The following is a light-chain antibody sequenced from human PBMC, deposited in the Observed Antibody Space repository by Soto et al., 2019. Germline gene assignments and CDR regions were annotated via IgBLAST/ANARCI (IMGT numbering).Light chain of an antibody. J-gene: IGLJ2*01. CDR1: SSDVGLYNL. V-gene: IGLV2-23*02. Sequence: QSALTQPASVSGSPGQSITISCTGTSSDVGLYNLVSWYQQRPGKAPKLMIFEVSKRPSGLSDRFSASKSGNTASLTISGLQAEDEADYYCCSYAGSATVIFGGGTKLTVL. CDR3: CSYAGSATVI. CDR2: EVS.